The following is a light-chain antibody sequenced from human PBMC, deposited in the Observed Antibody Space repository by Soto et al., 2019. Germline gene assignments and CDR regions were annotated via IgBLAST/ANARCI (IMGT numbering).Light chain of an antibody. CDR3: CSYAGSSTLGV. V-gene: IGLV2-23*01. Sequence: QSVLTQPASVSGSPGQSITISCTGTSSDVGSYNLVSWYQQHPGKAPKLMIYEGSKRPSGVSNRFSGSKSGNTASLTISGLHAEDEADYYCCSYAGSSTLGVFGTGTKVTVL. J-gene: IGLJ1*01. CDR2: EGS. CDR1: SSDVGSYNL.